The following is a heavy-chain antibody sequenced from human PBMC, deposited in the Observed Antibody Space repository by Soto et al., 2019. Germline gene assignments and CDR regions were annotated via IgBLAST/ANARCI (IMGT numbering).Heavy chain of an antibody. J-gene: IGHJ5*02. Sequence: PSETLSLTCAVYGGSFIGYYWSWIRQPPGKGLEWIGEINHSGSTNYNPSLKSRVTISVDTSKNQFSLKLSSVTAADTAVYYCARGGDPWGQGTLVTVSS. CDR1: GGSFIGYY. CDR2: INHSGST. V-gene: IGHV4-34*01. CDR3: ARGGDP.